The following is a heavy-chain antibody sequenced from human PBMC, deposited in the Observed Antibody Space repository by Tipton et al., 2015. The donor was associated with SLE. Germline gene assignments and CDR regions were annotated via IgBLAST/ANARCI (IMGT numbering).Heavy chain of an antibody. V-gene: IGHV3-7*01. D-gene: IGHD3-22*01. CDR2: IKQDGSEK. CDR3: VGDSSDIY. Sequence: SLRLSCAASGFTFSSYWMIWVRQAPGKGLEWVANIKQDGSEKNYVDSVKGRFTISRDNAKNTVYLQMNSLRVEDTAVYYCVGDSSDIYWGQGTLVTVSS. J-gene: IGHJ4*02. CDR1: GFTFSSYW.